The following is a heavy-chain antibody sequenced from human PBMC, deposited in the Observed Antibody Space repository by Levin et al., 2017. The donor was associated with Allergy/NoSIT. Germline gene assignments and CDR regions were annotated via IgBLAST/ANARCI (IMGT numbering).Heavy chain of an antibody. D-gene: IGHD7-27*01. V-gene: IGHV3-7*02. CDR2: IKGDGSEK. CDR3: ATWGSRQDLDC. J-gene: IGHJ4*02. CDR1: GFTFSSFW. Sequence: GGSLRLSCAASGFTFSSFWMSWVRQAPGKGLEWVANIKGDGSEKYYVDSVKGRFTISRDNAKNSLFLQMNSLRAEDTAVYYCATWGSRQDLDCWGQGTLVTVSS.